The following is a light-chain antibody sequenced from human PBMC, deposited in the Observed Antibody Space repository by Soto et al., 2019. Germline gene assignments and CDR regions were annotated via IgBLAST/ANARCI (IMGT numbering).Light chain of an antibody. CDR2: VAS. V-gene: IGKV1-39*01. Sequence: DIQMTQSPSSLSASVGDRVNITCRASQSIARYFNWYQQKPGKAPELLIYVASGLQSGVPSRFSGSGSGTDFTLTISSLQPEDFATYYCQQTYGIPYTFGQGTKLEI. CDR1: QSIARY. J-gene: IGKJ2*01. CDR3: QQTYGIPYT.